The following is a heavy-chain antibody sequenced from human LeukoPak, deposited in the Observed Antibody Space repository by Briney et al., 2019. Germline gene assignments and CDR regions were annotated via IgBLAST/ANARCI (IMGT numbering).Heavy chain of an antibody. CDR1: GITFSSYS. D-gene: IGHD5-12*01. J-gene: IGHJ4*02. CDR3: ARDRLTRRTISPAYYFDY. V-gene: IGHV3-21*01. Sequence: GGSLRLSCAASGITFSSYSMNWVRQAPGKGLEWVSSINSNSNYIYYADSVKGRFTISRDNAKNSLFLQLNSLRAEDTAVYYCARDRLTRRTISPAYYFDYWGQGTLVTVSS. CDR2: INSNSNYI.